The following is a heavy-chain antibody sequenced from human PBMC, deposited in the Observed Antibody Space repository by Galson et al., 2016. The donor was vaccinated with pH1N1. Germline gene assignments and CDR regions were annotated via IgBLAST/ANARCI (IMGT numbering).Heavy chain of an antibody. CDR1: GGSISSGDYY. CDR3: ARLIYGDYTLNFDY. V-gene: IGHV4-31*03. D-gene: IGHD4-17*01. CDR2: IYYSGST. J-gene: IGHJ4*03. Sequence: TLSLTCTVSGGSISSGDYYWNWIRQHPGKGLEWIGYIYYSGSTYYNPSLKSRVTISVDTSKNQFSLKLSSVTAADTAVYYCARLIYGDYTLNFDYWGQGTSVTVSS.